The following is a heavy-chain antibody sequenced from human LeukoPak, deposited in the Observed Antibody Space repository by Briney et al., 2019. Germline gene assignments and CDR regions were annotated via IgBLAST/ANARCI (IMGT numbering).Heavy chain of an antibody. CDR1: GFTFSSYS. Sequence: PGGSLRLSCAASGFTFSSYSMNWVRQAPGKGLEWVSYISSSSSTIYYADSVKGRFTISRDNAKNSLYLQMNSLRAEDTAVYYCASFTMVRGLDYYYYMDVWGKGTTVTVSS. CDR3: ASFTMVRGLDYYYYMDV. CDR2: ISSSSSTI. V-gene: IGHV3-48*01. J-gene: IGHJ6*03. D-gene: IGHD3-10*01.